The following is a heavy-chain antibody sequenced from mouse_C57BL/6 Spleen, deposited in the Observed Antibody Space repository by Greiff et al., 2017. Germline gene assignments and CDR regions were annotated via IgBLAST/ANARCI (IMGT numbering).Heavy chain of an antibody. Sequence: VQLQQPGAELVKPGASVKMSCKASGYTFTSYWITWVKQRPGQGLEWIGDIYPGSGSTNYNEKFKSKATLTVDTSSSTAYMQLSSLTSEDSAVYYCAREGIYYDHDGYFDVWGTGTTVTVSS. V-gene: IGHV1-55*01. CDR2: IYPGSGST. J-gene: IGHJ1*03. CDR3: AREGIYYDHDGYFDV. D-gene: IGHD2-4*01. CDR1: GYTFTSYW.